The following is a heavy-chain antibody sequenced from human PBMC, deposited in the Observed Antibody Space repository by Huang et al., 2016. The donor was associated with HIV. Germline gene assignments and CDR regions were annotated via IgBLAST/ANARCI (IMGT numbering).Heavy chain of an antibody. D-gene: IGHD3-22*01. J-gene: IGHJ4*02. CDR3: ARDYYDSRGYDIHAVVDY. V-gene: IGHV7-4-1*02. CDR1: GYTFTRYA. Sequence: QVQLVQSGSELRKPGASVKVSCQAYGYTFTRYAMNWVRQAPGQGLDRMGLINPNTGNPTYAQAFTGRFVLSLDTSVSTAYLQISSLEAEDTAVYYCARDYYDSRGYDIHAVVDYWGQGTLVTVSS. CDR2: INPNTGNP.